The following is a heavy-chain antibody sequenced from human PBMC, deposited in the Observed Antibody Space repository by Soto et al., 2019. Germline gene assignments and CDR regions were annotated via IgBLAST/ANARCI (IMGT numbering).Heavy chain of an antibody. CDR2: IIPILGIA. CDR1: GGTFSSYT. Sequence: QVQLVQSGAEVKKPGSSVKVSCKASGGTFSSYTISWVRQAPGQGLEWMGRIIPILGIANYAQKFQGRVTXXAXKXXSTAYMELSSLRSEDTAVYYCARGYCSGGSCYFDYWGQGTLVTVSS. CDR3: ARGYCSGGSCYFDY. D-gene: IGHD2-15*01. J-gene: IGHJ4*02. V-gene: IGHV1-69*02.